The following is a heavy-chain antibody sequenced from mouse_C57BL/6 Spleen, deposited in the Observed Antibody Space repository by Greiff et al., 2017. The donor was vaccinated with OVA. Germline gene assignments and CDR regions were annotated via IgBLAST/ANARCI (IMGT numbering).Heavy chain of an antibody. CDR1: GYTFTSYW. V-gene: IGHV1-52*01. CDR3: ARGDYYGSGYFDV. J-gene: IGHJ1*03. D-gene: IGHD1-1*01. CDR2: IDPSDSDT. Sequence: QVQLQQPGAELVRPGSSVKLSCKASGYTFTSYWMHWVKQRPIQGLEWIGNIDPSDSDTHYNQKFKDKATLTVDKSSSTAYMQLSSLTSEDSAVYYGARGDYYGSGYFDVWGTGTTVTVSS.